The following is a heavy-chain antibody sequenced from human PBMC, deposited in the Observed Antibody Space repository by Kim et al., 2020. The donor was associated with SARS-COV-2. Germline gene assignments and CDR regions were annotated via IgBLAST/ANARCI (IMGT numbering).Heavy chain of an antibody. Sequence: ASVKVSCKASGYTFTSYYMHWVRQAPGQGLEWMGIINPSGGSTSYAQKFQGRVTMTRDTSTSTVYMELSSLRSEDTAVYYCARGKYNWNYGWVFQEFDYWGQGTLVTVSS. CDR3: ARGKYNWNYGWVFQEFDY. V-gene: IGHV1-46*01. D-gene: IGHD1-7*01. CDR1: GYTFTSYY. CDR2: INPSGGST. J-gene: IGHJ4*02.